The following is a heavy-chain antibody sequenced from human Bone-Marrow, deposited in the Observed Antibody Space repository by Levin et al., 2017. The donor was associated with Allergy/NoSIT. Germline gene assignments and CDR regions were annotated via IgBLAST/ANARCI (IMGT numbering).Heavy chain of an antibody. J-gene: IGHJ5*02. D-gene: IGHD6-19*01. Sequence: SQTLSLTCGVSDYSISSAYYWGWIRQPPGKGLEWIGTIYHSGSTYFNPSLKSRVTISVDTSKSQFFLNLSSVTAADTAVYYCARATITVPGLNWFDPWGQGTLVTVSS. CDR2: IYHSGST. CDR1: DYSISSAYY. CDR3: ARATITVPGLNWFDP. V-gene: IGHV4-38-2*01.